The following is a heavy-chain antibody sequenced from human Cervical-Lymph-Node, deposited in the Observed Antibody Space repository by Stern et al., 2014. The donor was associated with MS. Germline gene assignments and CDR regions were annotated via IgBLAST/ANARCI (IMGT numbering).Heavy chain of an antibody. D-gene: IGHD4-17*01. CDR2: LDWDDDK. V-gene: IGHV2-70*01. Sequence: QVTLRESGPALVQPTQTLTLTCTFSGFSLSTSGMCVIWLRPPTGQALEWLALLDWDDDKSYSTSMKTRLTISKDTSKNQVVLTMTNMDPVDTATYYCARIHTVTSAFDYWGQGTLVTVSS. J-gene: IGHJ4*02. CDR1: GFSLSTSGMC. CDR3: ARIHTVTSAFDY.